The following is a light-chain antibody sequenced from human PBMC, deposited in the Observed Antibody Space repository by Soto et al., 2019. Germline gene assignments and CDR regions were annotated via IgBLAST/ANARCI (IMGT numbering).Light chain of an antibody. CDR2: DAS. CDR3: QQRINWPST. CDR1: QSVSGY. V-gene: IGKV3-11*01. Sequence: EIVLTQSPATLSLSPGNRATLSCRASQSVSGYLAWYQQKPGQAPRLLIYDASNRATGIPARFSVSGSGTDFTPTITCLEPEDFAVYYCQQRINWPSTFGRGTKVEI. J-gene: IGKJ4*01.